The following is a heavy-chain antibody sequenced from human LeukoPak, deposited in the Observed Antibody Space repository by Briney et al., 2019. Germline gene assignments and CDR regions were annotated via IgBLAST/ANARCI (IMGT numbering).Heavy chain of an antibody. V-gene: IGHV3-30*04. CDR1: GFTFSSYV. CDR3: ARALKDYYDSSGHFDY. Sequence: QPGGSLRLSCAASGFTFSSYVMHWVRQAPGKGLEWVAIISYDGSNEYYADSVKGRFTISRDNAKNSLYLQMNSLRAEDTAVYYCARALKDYYDSSGHFDYWGQGTLVTVSS. J-gene: IGHJ4*02. CDR2: ISYDGSNE. D-gene: IGHD3-22*01.